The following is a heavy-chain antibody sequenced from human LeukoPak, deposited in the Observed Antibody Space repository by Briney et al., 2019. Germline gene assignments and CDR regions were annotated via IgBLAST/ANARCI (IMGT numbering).Heavy chain of an antibody. CDR3: ARDGVYSSSLDY. J-gene: IGHJ4*02. Sequence: TPSETLSLTCTVSGGSISSSSYYWGWIRRPPGKGLEWIGSIYYSGSTYYNPSLKSRVIISVDTSKNQFSLKLRSVTAADTAVYYCARDGVYSSSLDYWGQGTPVTVSS. CDR1: GGSISSSSYY. CDR2: IYYSGST. D-gene: IGHD6-13*01. V-gene: IGHV4-39*07.